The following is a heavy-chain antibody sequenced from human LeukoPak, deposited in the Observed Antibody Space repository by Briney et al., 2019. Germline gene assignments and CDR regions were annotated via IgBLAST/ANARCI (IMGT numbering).Heavy chain of an antibody. D-gene: IGHD3-10*01. CDR2: ISGSGGST. V-gene: IGHV3-23*01. Sequence: PGGSLRLSCAASGFTFSSYAMSWVRQAPGKGLEWVSAISGSGGSTYYADSVKGRFTISRDNSKNTLYLQMNSLRAEDTAVYYCARDLRITMVRGAGPVDYYYGMDVWGQGTTVTVSS. J-gene: IGHJ6*02. CDR1: GFTFSSYA. CDR3: ARDLRITMVRGAGPVDYYYGMDV.